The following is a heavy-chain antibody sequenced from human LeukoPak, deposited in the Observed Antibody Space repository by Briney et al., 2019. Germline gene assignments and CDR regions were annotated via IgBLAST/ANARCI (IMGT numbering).Heavy chain of an antibody. V-gene: IGHV3-48*03. CDR3: SKRVGGTPDN. D-gene: IGHD1-14*01. CDR2: ISSSGTTT. Sequence: GGSLRLSCAASGFSFSVYEMHWVRQAPGKGLEWISDISSSGTTTYYADSVKGRFTISRDNSKSTLYLQMNSLRAGDTALYYCSKRVGGTPDNWGLGTLVTVSS. CDR1: GFSFSVYE. J-gene: IGHJ4*02.